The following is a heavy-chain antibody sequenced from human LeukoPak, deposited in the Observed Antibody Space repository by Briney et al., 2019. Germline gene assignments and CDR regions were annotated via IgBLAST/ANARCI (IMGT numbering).Heavy chain of an antibody. Sequence: SETLSLTCTVSGGSISGYYWSWIRQPPGRGLECIGYIYYTGGTNYNPSLNSRVTISLDTSKNQFSLKLSSMTAADAALYYCARARRDMGNWLGLDYWGQGTLATVSS. CDR1: GGSISGYY. CDR3: ARARRDMGNWLGLDY. CDR2: IYYTGGT. D-gene: IGHD1-1*01. J-gene: IGHJ4*02. V-gene: IGHV4-59*01.